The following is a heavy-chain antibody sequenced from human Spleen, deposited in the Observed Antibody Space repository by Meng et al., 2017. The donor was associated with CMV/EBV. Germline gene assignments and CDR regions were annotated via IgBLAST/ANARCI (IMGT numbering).Heavy chain of an antibody. J-gene: IGHJ4*02. V-gene: IGHV1-69*05. D-gene: IGHD4-23*01. Sequence: GTFRSYAISWVRQVPGQGLEWMGGIIPIFGKPNYAQKFQGRVTITTDESTSTAFMELSSLRSEDTAVYYCARLVYGGKGGEKYFDSWGQGTLVTVSS. CDR3: ARLVYGGKGGEKYFDS. CDR2: IIPIFGKP. CDR1: GTFRSYA.